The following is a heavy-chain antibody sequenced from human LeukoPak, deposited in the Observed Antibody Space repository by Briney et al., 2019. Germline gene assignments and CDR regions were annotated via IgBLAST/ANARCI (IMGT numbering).Heavy chain of an antibody. CDR1: GYTFTSYD. CDR2: ISAYNGDT. CDR3: ARDLYH. V-gene: IGHV1-18*01. J-gene: IGHJ5*02. Sequence: GASVKVSCKASGYTFTSYDINWVRQATGQGLEWMGWISAYNGDTNYAQKLQGRVTVTTDTSTSTAYMELRSLRSDDTAIYYCARDLYHWGQGTLVTVSS.